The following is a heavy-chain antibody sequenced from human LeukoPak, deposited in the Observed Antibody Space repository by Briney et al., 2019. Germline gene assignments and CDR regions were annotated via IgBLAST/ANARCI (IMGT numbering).Heavy chain of an antibody. D-gene: IGHD1-14*01. CDR2: ISGSGGST. V-gene: IGHV3-23*01. Sequence: QPGGSLRLSCAASGFTFSSYAMSWVRQAPGKGLEWVSAISGSGGSTYYADSVKGRFTISRDNSKDTLYLQMNSLRAEDTAVYYCAKDWLVLLPPGSGPSDYWGQGTLVTVSS. CDR3: AKDWLVLLPPGSGPSDY. J-gene: IGHJ4*02. CDR1: GFTFSSYA.